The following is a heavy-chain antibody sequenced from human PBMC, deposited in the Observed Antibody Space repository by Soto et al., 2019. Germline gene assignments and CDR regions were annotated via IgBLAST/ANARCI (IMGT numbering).Heavy chain of an antibody. J-gene: IGHJ4*02. Sequence: SETLSLTCKVSGASISSSYWSWIRQPPGKGLEWIAYIYHTGTTNYNPSLKSRVTISLDTSKSQFSLNLTSLTTADTAVYFCARGGNRYSPTSSGVGGFDYWGQATLASV. V-gene: IGHV4-59*01. D-gene: IGHD5-12*01. CDR1: GASISSSY. CDR2: IYHTGTT. CDR3: ARGGNRYSPTSSGVGGFDY.